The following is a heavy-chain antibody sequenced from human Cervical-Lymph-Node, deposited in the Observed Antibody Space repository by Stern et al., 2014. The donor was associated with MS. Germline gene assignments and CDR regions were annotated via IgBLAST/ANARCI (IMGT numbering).Heavy chain of an antibody. CDR2: IFPGGSDI. V-gene: IGHV5-51*01. CDR3: ARQRYFDY. CDR1: GYTFTSYW. J-gene: IGHJ4*02. Sequence: EVQLLQSGPEVKRPGESLKISCQASGYTFTSYWIGWVRQMPGKGLEWIAIIFPGGSDIKYTPSFQGQDPTSANKSSSTAYLQWNNLKASDTAIYYCARQRYFDYLGQGALVTVSS.